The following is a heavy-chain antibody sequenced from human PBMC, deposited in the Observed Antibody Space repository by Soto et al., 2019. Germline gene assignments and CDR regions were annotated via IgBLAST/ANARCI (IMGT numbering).Heavy chain of an antibody. J-gene: IGHJ6*01. CDR2: ISAYNVNA. CDR1: GYTFTSYG. CDR3: AVDRSSNYGMDV. Sequence: QVPLVQSGAEVKKPGASVKVSCKASGYTFTSYGITWVRQAPGQGLEWMGWISAYNVNANYSQKLHGRVTMTPDTAMSAAYRDLRSLRSHDTCVYYCAVDRSSNYGMDVW. D-gene: IGHD2-2*01. V-gene: IGHV1-18*01.